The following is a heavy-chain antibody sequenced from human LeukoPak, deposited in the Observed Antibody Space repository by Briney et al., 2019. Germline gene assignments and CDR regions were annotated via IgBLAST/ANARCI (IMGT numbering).Heavy chain of an antibody. V-gene: IGHV3-21*01. D-gene: IGHD2-2*02. CDR1: GLTFSSYA. CDR3: ARDVAHCTSTSCYTGYYYGMDV. Sequence: GGSLRLSCAASGLTFSSYAMSWVRQAPGKGLEWVSSISSSSSYIYYADSVKGRFTISRDNAKNSLYLQMNSLRAEDTAVYYCARDVAHCTSTSCYTGYYYGMDVWGQGTTVTVSS. CDR2: ISSSSSYI. J-gene: IGHJ6*02.